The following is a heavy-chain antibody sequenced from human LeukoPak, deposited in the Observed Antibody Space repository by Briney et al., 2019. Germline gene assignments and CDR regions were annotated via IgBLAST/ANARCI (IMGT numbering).Heavy chain of an antibody. CDR3: ARDPYSGSYSPAVYYYYMDV. D-gene: IGHD1-26*01. Sequence: GGSLRLSCAASGFTFSSHRMNWVRQAPGKGLEWVADISGSSDDIHYADSVTGRFTISRDNAKNSVYLQMNSLRAEDTAVYYCARDPYSGSYSPAVYYYYMDVWGKGTTVTVSS. J-gene: IGHJ6*03. V-gene: IGHV3-48*01. CDR1: GFTFSSHR. CDR2: ISGSSDDI.